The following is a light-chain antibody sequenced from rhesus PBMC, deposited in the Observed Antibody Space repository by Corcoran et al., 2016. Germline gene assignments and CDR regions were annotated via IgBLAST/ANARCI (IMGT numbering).Light chain of an antibody. V-gene: IGLV2S7*01. CDR3: CSYTTSSTYI. J-gene: IGLJ1*01. CDR1: SSDVGAYNS. Sequence: QAAPTQTPSVSGSPGQSVTISCTGTSSDVGAYNSVSWYQQHPGKVPKLMIYGVTKRPSGVSDRVSGSKSGNTASLTISGLQAEDEADYYCCSYTTSSTYIFGAGTRLTVL. CDR2: GVT.